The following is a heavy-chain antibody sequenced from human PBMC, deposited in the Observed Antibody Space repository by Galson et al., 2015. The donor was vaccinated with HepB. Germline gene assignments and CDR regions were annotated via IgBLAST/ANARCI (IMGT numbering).Heavy chain of an antibody. D-gene: IGHD3-10*01. J-gene: IGHJ5*02. CDR1: GDSVSSNSAA. CDR2: TYYRSKWYN. V-gene: IGHV6-1*01. Sequence: CAISGDSVSSNSAAWTWIRQSPSRGLEWLGRTYYRSKWYNDYVVSVKSRITINPDTSKNQFSLNLSSVTAADTAVYYCCAQHLNYGSGSDNWFDPWGQGTLVTVSS. CDR3: CAQHLNYGSGSDNWFDP.